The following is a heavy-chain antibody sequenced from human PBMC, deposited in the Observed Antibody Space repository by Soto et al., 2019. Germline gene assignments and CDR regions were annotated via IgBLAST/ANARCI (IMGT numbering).Heavy chain of an antibody. J-gene: IGHJ6*02. CDR1: GGSFSGYY. CDR2: INHSGST. V-gene: IGHV4-34*01. Sequence: QVQLQQWGAGLLKPSETLSLTCAVYGGSFSGYYWSWIRQPPGKGLEWIGEINHSGSTNYNPSLKSRVTISVDTSKNQFSLQLSSVTAADTAVYYCARFFAYYYGMDVWGQGTTVTVSS. D-gene: IGHD3-3*01. CDR3: ARFFAYYYGMDV.